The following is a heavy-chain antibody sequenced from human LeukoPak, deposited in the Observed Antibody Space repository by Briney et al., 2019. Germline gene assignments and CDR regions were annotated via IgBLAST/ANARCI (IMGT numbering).Heavy chain of an antibody. CDR2: ISGRGGST. V-gene: IGHV3-23*01. CDR3: ARERVTTTSFDY. J-gene: IGHJ4*02. CDR1: GFTFSSYA. D-gene: IGHD2/OR15-2a*01. Sequence: GGSLRLSCAASGFTFSSYAMSWVRQAPGKGLEWVSVISGRGGSTYDAGSVKGRFTISRDNAKNSLYLQMNNLRVEDTAVYYCARERVTTTSFDYWGQGVLVTVSS.